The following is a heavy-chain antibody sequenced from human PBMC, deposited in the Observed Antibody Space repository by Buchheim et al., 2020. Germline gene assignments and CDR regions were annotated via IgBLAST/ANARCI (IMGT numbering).Heavy chain of an antibody. Sequence: QLQLQESGPGLVKPSETLSLTCTVSGGSISSSSYYWGWIRQPPGKGLEWIGSIYYSGSTYYNPSLKSRVTISVDTSKSQFSLKLSSVTAADTAVYYCARDLAYCGGDCYSGNWFDPWGQGTL. CDR1: GGSISSSSYY. CDR3: ARDLAYCGGDCYSGNWFDP. D-gene: IGHD2-21*02. V-gene: IGHV4-39*01. CDR2: IYYSGST. J-gene: IGHJ5*02.